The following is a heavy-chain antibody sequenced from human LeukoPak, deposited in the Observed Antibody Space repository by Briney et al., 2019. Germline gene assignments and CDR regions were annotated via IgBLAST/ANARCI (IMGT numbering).Heavy chain of an antibody. Sequence: GESLKISCKISGYSFSNYWIGWWRQMPGKGLEWMGIIYPGDSNTRYSPSFQGQGTISADKSISTAYLQWSSLKASGNAMYYCARHVAYGGSDYYFDYWGQGTLVTVSS. CDR3: ARHVAYGGSDYYFDY. J-gene: IGHJ4*02. CDR2: IYPGDSNT. V-gene: IGHV5-51*01. D-gene: IGHD1-26*01. CDR1: GYSFSNYW.